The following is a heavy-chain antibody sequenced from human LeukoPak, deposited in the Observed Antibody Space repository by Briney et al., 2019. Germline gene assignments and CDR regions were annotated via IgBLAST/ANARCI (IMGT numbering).Heavy chain of an antibody. J-gene: IGHJ4*02. D-gene: IGHD5-24*01. CDR3: ARRERWLPGNFDY. V-gene: IGHV1-69*06. CDR1: GGTFSSYA. Sequence: ASVKVSCKASGGTFSSYAISWVRQAPGQGLEWMGGIIPIFGTANYAQKFQGRVTITADKSTSTAYMELSSLRSEDTAVYYCARRERWLPGNFDYWGQGTLVTVSS. CDR2: IIPIFGTA.